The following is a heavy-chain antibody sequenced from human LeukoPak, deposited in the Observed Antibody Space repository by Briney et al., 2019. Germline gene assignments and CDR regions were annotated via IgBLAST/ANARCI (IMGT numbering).Heavy chain of an antibody. D-gene: IGHD2-15*01. J-gene: IGHJ4*02. CDR2: ITSGFTP. CDR1: GLTCSDDA. CDR3: AKDYSDSRVADVFFEY. Sequence: GGSLRLSCAASGLTCSDDAMSWFRQAPGKGLEWVSGITSGFTPHYADSMKGRFTISRDNSKNTFHLQLNSLRAEDTAVYYCAKDYSDSRVADVFFEYWGQGTLVTVSS. V-gene: IGHV3-23*01.